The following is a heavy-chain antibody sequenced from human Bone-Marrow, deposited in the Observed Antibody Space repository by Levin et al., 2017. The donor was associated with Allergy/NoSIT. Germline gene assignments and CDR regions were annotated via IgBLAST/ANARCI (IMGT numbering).Heavy chain of an antibody. CDR1: GFTFSSYG. CDR3: ARDGRGARYWYFDL. J-gene: IGHJ2*01. Sequence: GGSLRLSCAASGFTFSSYGMHWVRQAPGKGLEWVAVIWYDGSNKYYADSVKGRFTISRDNSKNTLYLQMNSLRAEDTAVYYCARDGRGARYWYFDLWGRGTLVTVSS. V-gene: IGHV3-33*01. D-gene: IGHD3-10*01. CDR2: IWYDGSNK.